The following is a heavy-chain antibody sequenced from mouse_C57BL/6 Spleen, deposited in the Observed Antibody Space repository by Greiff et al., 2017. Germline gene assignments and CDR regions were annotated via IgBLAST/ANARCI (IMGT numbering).Heavy chain of an antibody. D-gene: IGHD1-1*01. CDR3: ARRGTTVVAPGYFDY. J-gene: IGHJ2*01. Sequence: QVQLKQPGAELVRPGSSVKLSCKASGYTFTSYWMDWVKQRPGQGLEWIGNIYPSDSETHYNQKFKDKATLTVDKSSSTAYMQLSSLTSEDSAVYYCARRGTTVVAPGYFDYWGQGTTLTVSS. CDR2: IYPSDSET. CDR1: GYTFTSYW. V-gene: IGHV1-61*01.